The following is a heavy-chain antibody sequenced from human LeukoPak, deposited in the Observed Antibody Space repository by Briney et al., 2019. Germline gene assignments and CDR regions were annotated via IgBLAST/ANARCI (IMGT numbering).Heavy chain of an antibody. V-gene: IGHV3-21*01. Sequence: GGSLRLSCAASGFTFSSYSMNWVRQAPGKGLEWVSSISNSSSYIYYADSVKGRFTISRDNAKNSLYLQMNSLRAEDTAVYYCARDQGLQLFDYWGQGTLVTVSS. CDR2: ISNSSSYI. D-gene: IGHD5-18*01. CDR3: ARDQGLQLFDY. J-gene: IGHJ4*02. CDR1: GFTFSSYS.